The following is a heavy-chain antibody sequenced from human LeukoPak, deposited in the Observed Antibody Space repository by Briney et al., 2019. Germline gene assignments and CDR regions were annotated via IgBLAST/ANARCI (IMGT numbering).Heavy chain of an antibody. V-gene: IGHV1-2*04. D-gene: IGHD4-17*01. CDR3: ARDGICHGDYFHCGMDV. Sequence: ASVKVSCKASGYTFTSYYMHWVRQAPGQGLEWMGWINPNSGGTNYAQKFQGWVTMTRDTSISTAYMELSRLRSDDTAVYYCARDGICHGDYFHCGMDVWGQGTTVTVSS. J-gene: IGHJ6*02. CDR2: INPNSGGT. CDR1: GYTFTSYY.